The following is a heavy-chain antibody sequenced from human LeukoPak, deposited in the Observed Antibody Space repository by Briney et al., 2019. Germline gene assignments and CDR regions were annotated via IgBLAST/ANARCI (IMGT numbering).Heavy chain of an antibody. J-gene: IGHJ6*03. V-gene: IGHV1-2*02. CDR3: ARGSTSSGWTYYYYYYMDV. CDR1: GYTFTGYY. D-gene: IGHD6-19*01. Sequence: ASVRVSCKASGYTFTGYYMHWVRQAPGQGLEWMGWINPNSGGTNYAQKFQGRVTMTRDTSISTAYMELSRLRSDDTAVYCCARGSTSSGWTYYYYYYMDVWGKGTTVTVSS. CDR2: INPNSGGT.